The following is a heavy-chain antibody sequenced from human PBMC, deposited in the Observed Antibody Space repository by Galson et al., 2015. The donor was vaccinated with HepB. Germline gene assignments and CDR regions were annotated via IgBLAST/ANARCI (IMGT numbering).Heavy chain of an antibody. CDR2: ISSSSSTI. CDR3: ARDIGGSYGTFDI. D-gene: IGHD1-26*01. V-gene: IGHV3-48*01. J-gene: IGHJ3*02. CDR1: GFTFSSYS. Sequence: SLRLSCAASGFTFSSYSMNWVRQAPGKGLEWVSYISSSSSTIYYADSVKGRFTISRDNAKNSLYLQMNSLRAEDTAVYYCARDIGGSYGTFDIWGQGTMVTVSS.